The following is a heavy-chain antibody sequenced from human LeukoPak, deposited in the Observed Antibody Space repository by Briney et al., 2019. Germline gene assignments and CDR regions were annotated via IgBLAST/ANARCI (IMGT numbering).Heavy chain of an antibody. D-gene: IGHD6-19*01. CDR2: ISYDGSNK. CDR3: ARMGIAVAGVFDY. CDR1: GFTFSSHA. Sequence: GGSLRLSCAASGFTFSSHAMHWVRQAPGKGLEGVAVISYDGSNKYYADSVKGRFTISRDNSKNTLYLQMNSLRAEDTAVYNCARMGIAVAGVFDYWGQGTLVTVSS. J-gene: IGHJ4*02. V-gene: IGHV3-30*04.